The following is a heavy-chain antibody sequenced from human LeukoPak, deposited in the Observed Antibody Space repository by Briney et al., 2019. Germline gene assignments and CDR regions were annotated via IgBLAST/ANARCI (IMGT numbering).Heavy chain of an antibody. CDR3: ARDSSTRYYYYGMDV. V-gene: IGHV3-11*01. CDR2: ISSSGSTI. CDR1: GFTFSDYY. D-gene: IGHD2-2*01. Sequence: GGSLRLSCAASGFTFSDYYMSWIRQAPGKGLEWVSYISSSGSTIYYADSVNGRFTISRDNAKNSLYLQMNSLRAEDTAVYYCARDSSTRYYYYGMDVWGQGTTVTVSS. J-gene: IGHJ6*02.